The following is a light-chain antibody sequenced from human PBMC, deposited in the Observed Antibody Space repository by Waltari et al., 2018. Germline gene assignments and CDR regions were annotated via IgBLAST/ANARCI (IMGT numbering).Light chain of an antibody. Sequence: EIVLTQSPGTLSLSPGERATLSCRASQSVSSSYLAWYQQKPGQAPRLPIYGTSSRATGIPDRFSGSGSGTDFTLTIGRLEPEDFAVYYCQQYDNSPYTFGQGTKLEIK. CDR3: QQYDNSPYT. CDR2: GTS. J-gene: IGKJ2*01. CDR1: QSVSSSY. V-gene: IGKV3-20*01.